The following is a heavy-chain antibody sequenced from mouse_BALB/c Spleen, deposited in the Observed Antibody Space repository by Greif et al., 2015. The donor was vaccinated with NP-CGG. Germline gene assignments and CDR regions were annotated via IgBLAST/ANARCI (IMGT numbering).Heavy chain of an antibody. CDR2: INPNNGGT. CDR3: VRMRYGNWYFDV. CDR1: GYTFTKYT. Sequence: VQLKQSGPELVKPGASVKISCKTSGYTFTKYTLHWVKQSHGKSLEWIGGINPNNGGTIYNQKFKDKATLTEDRSSSTSNMELRSLTSEDAAFYYCVRMRYGNWYFDVWGAGTSVTVSS. D-gene: IGHD2-1*01. J-gene: IGHJ1*01. V-gene: IGHV1-18*01.